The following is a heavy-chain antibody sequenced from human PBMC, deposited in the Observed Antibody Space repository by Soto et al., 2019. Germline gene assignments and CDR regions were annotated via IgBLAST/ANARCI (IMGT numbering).Heavy chain of an antibody. Sequence: QVQLQEPGPGLVKPSETLSLTCSVFGGSISNNYWSWIRQPPGKGLEWIGYIYYNGNTNYNPSLKSRVTMSVDTSRNQISLKLTTVTAADTAVYYCTRANWYSEYWGQGTLVTVSS. CDR1: GGSISNNY. CDR3: TRANWYSEY. D-gene: IGHD7-27*01. CDR2: IYYNGNT. J-gene: IGHJ4*02. V-gene: IGHV4-59*01.